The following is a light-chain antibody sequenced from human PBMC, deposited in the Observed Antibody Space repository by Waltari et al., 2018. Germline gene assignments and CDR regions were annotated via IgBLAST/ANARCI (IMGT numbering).Light chain of an antibody. CDR1: QSVSRT. Sequence: EIVLTQSPGTLSLSPGERATLSCRASQSVSRTLAWYQQKPGQAPRLLIYDASSRATGIPDRFSGSGSETDFSLTITRLEPEDFAVYYCQHYVSLPVTFGQGNKVEIK. CDR2: DAS. V-gene: IGKV3-20*01. CDR3: QHYVSLPVT. J-gene: IGKJ1*01.